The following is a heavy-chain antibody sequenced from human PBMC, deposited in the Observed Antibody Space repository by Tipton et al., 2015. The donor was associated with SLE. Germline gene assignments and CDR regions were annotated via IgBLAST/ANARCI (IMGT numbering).Heavy chain of an antibody. CDR3: ARDKVVRGIIPYYMDV. CDR1: GVTFSSYS. J-gene: IGHJ6*03. V-gene: IGHV3-21*01. D-gene: IGHD3-10*01. Sequence: GVTFSSYSMNWVRQAPGKGLEWASSISSSSSYIYYADSVKGRCTISRDNAKNSLYLQMNSLRAEDTAVYYCARDKVVRGIIPYYMDVWGKGTTVTVSS. CDR2: ISSSSSYI.